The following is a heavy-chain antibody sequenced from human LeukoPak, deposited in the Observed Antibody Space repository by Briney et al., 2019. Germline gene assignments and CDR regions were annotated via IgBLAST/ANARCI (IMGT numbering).Heavy chain of an antibody. V-gene: IGHV3-7*01. CDR2: INQDGSAQ. CDR1: GFSFSGYW. Sequence: GGSLRLSCAASGFSFSGYWMSWVRQAPGKGLEWVANINQDGSAQYYVDSVKGQFTISRDNAKNSLYLQMNSLRAEDTAVNYCARDFGYSSSWYYFDYWGQGTLVTVSS. D-gene: IGHD6-13*01. J-gene: IGHJ4*02. CDR3: ARDFGYSSSWYYFDY.